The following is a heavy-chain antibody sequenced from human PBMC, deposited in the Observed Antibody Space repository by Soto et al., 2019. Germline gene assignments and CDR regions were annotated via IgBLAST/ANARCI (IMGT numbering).Heavy chain of an antibody. J-gene: IGHJ5*02. Sequence: ASVKVSCKASGYTFTSYYMHWVRQAPGQGLEWMGIINPSGGSTSYAQKFQGRVTMTRGTSTSTVYMELSSLRSEDTAVYYCARVTYYYDSSGWFDPWGQGTLVTVSS. CDR1: GYTFTSYY. D-gene: IGHD3-22*01. CDR3: ARVTYYYDSSGWFDP. V-gene: IGHV1-46*01. CDR2: INPSGGST.